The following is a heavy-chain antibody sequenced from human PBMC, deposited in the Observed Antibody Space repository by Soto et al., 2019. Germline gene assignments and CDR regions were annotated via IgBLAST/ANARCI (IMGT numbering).Heavy chain of an antibody. V-gene: IGHV2-5*02. CDR3: AHGDILTGYYLYYFDY. D-gene: IGHD3-9*01. CDR1: GFSHSTSGVG. CDR2: IYWDDDK. J-gene: IGHJ4*02. Sequence: QITLKESGPPLVKPTQTLTLTCTFSGFSHSTSGVGVGWIRQPPGKALEWLALIYWDDDKRYSPSLKSRLTITKDTSKNQVVLTMTNMDPVDTATYYCAHGDILTGYYLYYFDYWGQGTLVTVSS.